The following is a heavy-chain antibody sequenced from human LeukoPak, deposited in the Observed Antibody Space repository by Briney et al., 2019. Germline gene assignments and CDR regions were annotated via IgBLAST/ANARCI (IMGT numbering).Heavy chain of an antibody. CDR3: TSGIGTYDY. CDR1: GLTFSEYW. CDR2: ISKDGGST. D-gene: IGHD1-14*01. J-gene: IGHJ4*02. Sequence: GGSLRLSCAVSGLTFSEYWMHWVRQDAGKGLVWVAGISKDGGSTKYADFVKGRCTISRDNAKNTLYLQMNSLTVDDTAVYYCTSGIGTYDYWGLGAQVTVSS. V-gene: IGHV3-74*03.